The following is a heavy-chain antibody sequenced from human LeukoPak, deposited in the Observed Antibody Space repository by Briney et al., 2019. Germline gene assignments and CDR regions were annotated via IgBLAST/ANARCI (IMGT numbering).Heavy chain of an antibody. D-gene: IGHD2-21*02. CDR3: ARLLNNDNAGDPDTFDM. V-gene: IGHV4-59*11. CDR2: IYCTGTT. J-gene: IGHJ3*02. Sequence: PWETVSLICTVSSGSISSHYWSWIRQSPERGLEWIGFIYCTGTTRYNPSLRGRVTMSVDSSRNHFSLKLTSMTAADTALYYCARLLNNDNAGDPDTFDMWGQGTMVTVSS. CDR1: SGSISSHY.